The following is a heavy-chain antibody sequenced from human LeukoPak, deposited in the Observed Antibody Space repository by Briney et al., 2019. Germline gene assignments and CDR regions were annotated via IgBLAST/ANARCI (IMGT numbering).Heavy chain of an antibody. D-gene: IGHD2-8*02. J-gene: IGHJ4*02. CDR3: ARLRFVAASGVSPFDY. CDR1: GFIFSLYL. CDR2: IKQEGSEK. V-gene: IGHV3-7*01. Sequence: GGSLRLSCAAAGFIFSLYLMSWVRQAPGKGLEWVASIKQEGSEKYYVDSVKGRFTISRDNAKNSLYLQLHSLRAEDTAVYYCARLRFVAASGVSPFDYWGQGTLVTVSS.